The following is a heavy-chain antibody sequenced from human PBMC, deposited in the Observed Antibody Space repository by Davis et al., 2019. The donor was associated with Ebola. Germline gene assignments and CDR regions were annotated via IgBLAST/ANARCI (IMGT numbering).Heavy chain of an antibody. CDR3: ARGGATTFGWYFDL. J-gene: IGHJ2*01. V-gene: IGHV1-2*04. Sequence: ASVKVSCKASGYTFTGYYMHWVRQAPGQGLEWMGWINPNSGGTNYAQKFQGWVTMTRDTSISTAYMELSRLRSDDTAVYYCARGGATTFGWYFDLWGRGTLVTVSS. CDR2: INPNSGGT. D-gene: IGHD1-26*01. CDR1: GYTFTGYY.